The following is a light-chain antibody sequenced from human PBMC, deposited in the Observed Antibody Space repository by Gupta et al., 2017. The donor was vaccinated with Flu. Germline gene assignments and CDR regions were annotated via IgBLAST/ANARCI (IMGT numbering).Light chain of an antibody. CDR1: QSVSTNN. CDR3: QQYGSSPRT. CDR2: GAS. V-gene: IGKV3-20*01. Sequence: DIVLTQSPGTLSLSPGERATLSCRASQSVSTNNLAWYQHKPGQAPRLLIYGASSRATGIPDRFSGSGSGTDFTLTISRLEPEDFAIYYCQQYGSSPRTFGLGTKVEIK. J-gene: IGKJ1*01.